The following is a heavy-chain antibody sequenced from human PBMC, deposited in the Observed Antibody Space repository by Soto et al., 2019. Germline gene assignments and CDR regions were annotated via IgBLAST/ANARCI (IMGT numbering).Heavy chain of an antibody. CDR3: SAHGPYIAFGWPV. J-gene: IGHJ6*02. CDR1: GFDFGSCG. CDR2: IVVGTGST. D-gene: IGHD3-10*01. V-gene: IGHV1-58*02. Sequence: SVKVSCKASGFDFGSCGIQWVRQAHGQGLEWIGWIVVGTGSTNYAQKFQGRVTISRDMSLSTAYIDLTNLRSDDTAVYFCSAHGPYIAFGWPVWGQGTMVTVSS.